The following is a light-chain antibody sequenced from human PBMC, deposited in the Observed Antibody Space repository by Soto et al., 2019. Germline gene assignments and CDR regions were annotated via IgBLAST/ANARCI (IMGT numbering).Light chain of an antibody. V-gene: IGKV1-39*01. Sequence: DIQLTQSPSSLSASVGDRVTITCQTSQSINTHLYWYQQKPEKPPKLLIHAISSLQSGVPSRFSGSGSGTDFSLTISSLQPEDSATYYCQQSYSFPRTFGQGTKVEI. CDR2: AIS. J-gene: IGKJ1*01. CDR3: QQSYSFPRT. CDR1: QSINTH.